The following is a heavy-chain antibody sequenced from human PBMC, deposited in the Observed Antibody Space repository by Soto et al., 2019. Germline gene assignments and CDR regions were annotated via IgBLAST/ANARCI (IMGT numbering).Heavy chain of an antibody. V-gene: IGHV3-74*01. CDR1: GFTFSSYW. CDR2: INSDGSST. Sequence: GGSLRLSCAASGFTFSSYWMHWVRQAPGKGLVWVSRINSDGSSTSYADSVKGRFTISRDNAKNTLYLQMNSLRAEDTAVYYCASRPIPEAPFDYWGQGTLVTVSS. D-gene: IGHD2-21*01. CDR3: ASRPIPEAPFDY. J-gene: IGHJ4*02.